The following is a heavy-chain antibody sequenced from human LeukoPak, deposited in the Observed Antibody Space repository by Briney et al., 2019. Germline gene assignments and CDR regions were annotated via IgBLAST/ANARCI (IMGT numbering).Heavy chain of an antibody. V-gene: IGHV3-7*05. J-gene: IGHJ5*02. D-gene: IGHD1-1*01. CDR2: INQDGSEK. CDR3: ARDHSELRVFFDP. CDR1: GFTLTSYL. Sequence: PGGSLRLSRPAPGFTLTSYLIIWVRPAPWKGLEWVANINQDGSEKYYVDSVKGRFTISRDNAKNSLYLQMNSLRAEDTAVYYCARDHSELRVFFDPWGQGTLVTVSS.